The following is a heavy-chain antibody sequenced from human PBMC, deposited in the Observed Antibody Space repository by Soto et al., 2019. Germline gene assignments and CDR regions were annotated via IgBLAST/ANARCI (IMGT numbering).Heavy chain of an antibody. V-gene: IGHV4-31*03. Sequence: PSETLSLTCTVSGGTISSGGYYWSWIRQHPGKGLEWIGYIYYSGSTYYNPSLKSRVTISVDTSKNQFSLKLSSVTAADTAVYYCARDRAYYYGSGSTWDQDAFDIWGQGTMVTVSS. CDR1: GGTISSGGYY. CDR3: ARDRAYYYGSGSTWDQDAFDI. J-gene: IGHJ3*02. CDR2: IYYSGST. D-gene: IGHD3-10*01.